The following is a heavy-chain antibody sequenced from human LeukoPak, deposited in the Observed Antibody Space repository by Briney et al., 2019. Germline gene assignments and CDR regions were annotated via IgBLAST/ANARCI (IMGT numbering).Heavy chain of an antibody. D-gene: IGHD3-10*01. Sequence: GGSLRLSCAASGFSFSSYGMHWVRQAPGKGLEWVAFIRYDGSNKYYADSVKGRFTISRDNSKNTLYLQMNSLRAEDTAVYYCAKDKSMVRELDYWGQGNLVTVSS. CDR1: GFSFSSYG. CDR3: AKDKSMVRELDY. V-gene: IGHV3-30*02. J-gene: IGHJ4*02. CDR2: IRYDGSNK.